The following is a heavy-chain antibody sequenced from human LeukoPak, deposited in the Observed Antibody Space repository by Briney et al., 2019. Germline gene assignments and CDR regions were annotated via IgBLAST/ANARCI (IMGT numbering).Heavy chain of an antibody. J-gene: IGHJ4*02. CDR1: DDSIRTDSYY. V-gene: IGHV4-39*01. CDR3: SSGGDDCKLGNY. CDR2: LHFRETP. Sequence: PVTRTRTCSVSDDSIRTDSYYWAWSREPPGTGEGWVGSLHFRETPYYNASLSTRVTISVDRSKNQFSLRLKSVTATDTAVYFCSSGGDDCKLGNYWGQGILVTVSS. D-gene: IGHD2-21*02.